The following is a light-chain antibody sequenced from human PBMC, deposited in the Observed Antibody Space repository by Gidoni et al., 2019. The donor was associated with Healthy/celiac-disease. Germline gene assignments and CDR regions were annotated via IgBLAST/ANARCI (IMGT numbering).Light chain of an antibody. CDR2: DAS. CDR1: QSVSSC. V-gene: IGKV3-11*01. CDR3: QQRSNWRDT. J-gene: IGKJ2*01. Sequence: EIVLTQSPATLSLSPGERATLSCRASQSVSSCLAWYQQKPGQAPRLLIYDASNRATGIPARFSGSGSGTDFTLTISSLEPEDFAVYYCQQRSNWRDTFGQGTKLEIK.